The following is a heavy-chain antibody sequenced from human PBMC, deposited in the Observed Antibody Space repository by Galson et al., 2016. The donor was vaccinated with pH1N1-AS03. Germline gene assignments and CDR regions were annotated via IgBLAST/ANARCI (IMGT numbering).Heavy chain of an antibody. J-gene: IGHJ3*02. Sequence: QSGAEVKKPGESLRISCKGSGYPFTSYWINWVRQMPGKGLEWIGRIDPSDSYINYSPAFEGRVTISSDKSTTTAYLQWNDLKSAYTAVYFCATGHYYSGLYRDAFDTWGQGTRVTVSS. CDR1: GYPFTSYW. CDR3: ATGHYYSGLYRDAFDT. V-gene: IGHV5-10-1*01. D-gene: IGHD1-26*01. CDR2: IDPSDSYI.